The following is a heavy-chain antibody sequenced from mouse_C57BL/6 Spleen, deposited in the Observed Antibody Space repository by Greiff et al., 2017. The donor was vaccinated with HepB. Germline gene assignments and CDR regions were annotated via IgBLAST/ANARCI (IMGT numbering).Heavy chain of an antibody. CDR3: ARGGPYYYGSSYGFDY. D-gene: IGHD1-1*01. J-gene: IGHJ2*01. V-gene: IGHV1-54*01. CDR2: INPGSGGT. CDR1: GYAFTNYL. Sequence: VKLVESGAELVRPGTSVKVSCKASGYAFTNYLIEWVKQRPGQGLEWIGVINPGSGGTNYNEKFKGKATLTADKSSSTAYMQLSSLTSEDSAVYFCARGGPYYYGSSYGFDYWGQGTTLTVSS.